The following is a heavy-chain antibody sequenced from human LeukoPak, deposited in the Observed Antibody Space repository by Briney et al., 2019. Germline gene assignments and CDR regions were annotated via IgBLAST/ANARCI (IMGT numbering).Heavy chain of an antibody. J-gene: IGHJ4*02. V-gene: IGHV3-23*01. D-gene: IGHD2-21*02. CDR2: ISGSGGST. CDR3: AKDHIVVVTAIPNFDY. CDR1: GFTFSSYG. Sequence: QSGGSLRLSCAASGFTFSSYGMSWVRQAPGKGLEWVSAISGSGGSTYYADSVKGRFTISRDNSKNTLYLQMNSLRAEDTAVYYCAKDHIVVVTAIPNFDYWGQGTLVTVSS.